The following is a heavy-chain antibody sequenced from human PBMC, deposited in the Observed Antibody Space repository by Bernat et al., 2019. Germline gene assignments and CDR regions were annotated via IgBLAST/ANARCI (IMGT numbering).Heavy chain of an antibody. CDR1: GFSFSSYA. CDR3: ARDVRGSGNYGWFDH. Sequence: EVQLLESGGGLVQPGGSLRISCEASGFSFSSYAMSWVRQAPGQGLEWVSSISGSGDATYYADSVKGRFTVSRDNSKNTLYLQMNSLRVDDTAVYYCARDVRGSGNYGWFDHWGQGTLVTVST. CDR2: ISGSGDAT. J-gene: IGHJ5*02. V-gene: IGHV3-23*01. D-gene: IGHD3-10*01.